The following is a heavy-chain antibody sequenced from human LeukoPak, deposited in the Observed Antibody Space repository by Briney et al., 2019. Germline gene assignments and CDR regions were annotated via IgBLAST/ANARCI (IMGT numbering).Heavy chain of an antibody. J-gene: IGHJ4*02. CDR1: GFTFSSYA. CDR2: ISYDGSNK. Sequence: GRSLRLSCAASGFTFSSYAMHWVRQAPGKGPEWVAVISYDGSNKYYADSVKGRFTISRDNSKNTLYLQMNSLRAEDTAVYYCASLWFGELSDFDYWGQGTLVTVSS. D-gene: IGHD3-10*01. CDR3: ASLWFGELSDFDY. V-gene: IGHV3-30*04.